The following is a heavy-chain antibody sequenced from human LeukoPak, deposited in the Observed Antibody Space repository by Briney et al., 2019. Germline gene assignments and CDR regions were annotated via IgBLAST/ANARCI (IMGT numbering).Heavy chain of an antibody. D-gene: IGHD6-19*01. CDR2: INPNSGGT. Sequence: ASVKVSCKASGYTFTSYGISWVRQAPGQGLEWMGWINPNSGGTNYAQKFQGRVTMTRDTSISTAYMELSRLRSDDTAMYYCANVAVADGAHDIWGQGTMVTVSS. J-gene: IGHJ3*02. CDR1: GYTFTSYG. V-gene: IGHV1-2*02. CDR3: ANVAVADGAHDI.